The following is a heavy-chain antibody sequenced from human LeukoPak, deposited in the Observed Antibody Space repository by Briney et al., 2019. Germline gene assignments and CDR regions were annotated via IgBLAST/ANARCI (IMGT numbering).Heavy chain of an antibody. V-gene: IGHV3-7*01. Sequence: GGSLRLSCAASGFTFSSYWMSWVRQAPGKGLEWVANIKQDGSEKYYVDSVKGRFTISRDNAKNSLYLQMNSLRAEDTAVYYCARDRWEYYYDSSGLYGYWGQGTLVTVSS. CDR1: GFTFSSYW. CDR3: ARDRWEYYYDSSGLYGY. J-gene: IGHJ4*02. CDR2: IKQDGSEK. D-gene: IGHD3-22*01.